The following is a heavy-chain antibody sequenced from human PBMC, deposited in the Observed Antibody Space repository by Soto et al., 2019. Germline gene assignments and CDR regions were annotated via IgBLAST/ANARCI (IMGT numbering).Heavy chain of an antibody. V-gene: IGHV4-59*02. Sequence: SETLSLTFTVAGASVIDGYWSWIRQPPGKGLEWIGFMYFGGSFNYNPSLTSRVTLSVETSKNQFSMRVTSVTAADTAVYYCARSYYHSTGFAVAPWGQGTLVTVSS. J-gene: IGHJ5*02. D-gene: IGHD3-22*01. CDR3: ARSYYHSTGFAVAP. CDR2: MYFGGSF. CDR1: GASVIDGY.